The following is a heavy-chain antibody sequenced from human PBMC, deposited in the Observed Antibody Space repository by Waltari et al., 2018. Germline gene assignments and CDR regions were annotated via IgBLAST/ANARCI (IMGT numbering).Heavy chain of an antibody. CDR3: ARAGRGVLAEYFQH. CDR2: IFTSGST. V-gene: IGHV4-61*02. D-gene: IGHD3-10*01. J-gene: IGHJ1*01. Sequence: QVQLQESGPGLVKPSQTLSLTCTVSGDSISSGRYYWTWIRQPAGKGLEWIGRIFTSGSTNYNTSLKSRVTISLDTSANQLSLKLTSVTAADTAIYYCARAGRGVLAEYFQHWGQGTLVTVSS. CDR1: GDSISSGRYY.